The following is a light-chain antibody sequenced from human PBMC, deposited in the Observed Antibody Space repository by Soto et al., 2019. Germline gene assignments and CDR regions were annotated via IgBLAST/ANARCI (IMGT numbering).Light chain of an antibody. CDR3: SSYTTSNTRQIV. CDR2: DVS. CDR1: SSDVGGYNY. J-gene: IGLJ1*01. V-gene: IGLV2-14*01. Sequence: QSALTQPASVSGSPGQSITICCTGTSSDVGGYNYVSWYQQLPGKAPKFMIYDVSNRPSGVSNRFSGSKSGNAASLTISGLQAEDEADYYCSSYTTSNTRQIVFGTGTKVTVL.